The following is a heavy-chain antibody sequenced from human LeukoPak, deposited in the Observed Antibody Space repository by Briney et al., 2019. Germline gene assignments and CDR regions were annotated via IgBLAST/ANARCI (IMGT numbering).Heavy chain of an antibody. J-gene: IGHJ4*02. CDR2: ISSSSSYI. Sequence: PGGSLRLSCAASGFTFSSYSMNWVRQAPGKGLEWVSSISSSSSYIYYADSVEGRFTISKDNAKNSLYLQMNSLRVEDTGVYYCATQDGSWGYWGQGTLVTVSS. D-gene: IGHD6-13*01. CDR3: ATQDGSWGY. V-gene: IGHV3-21*06. CDR1: GFTFSSYS.